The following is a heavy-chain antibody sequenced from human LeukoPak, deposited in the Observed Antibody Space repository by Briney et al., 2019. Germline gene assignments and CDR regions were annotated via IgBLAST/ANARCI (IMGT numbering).Heavy chain of an antibody. J-gene: IGHJ4*02. D-gene: IGHD7-27*01. CDR2: INHSGST. CDR3: ARVVTGRGAYY. CDR1: GGSLSGYH. Sequence: SETLSLTCAVYGGSLSGYHWSWIRQPPGKGLEWIGEINHSGSTNYNPSLTSRLTISVDTSRNQFSLKLNSVTAADTAVYYCARVVTGRGAYYWGQGALVTVSS. V-gene: IGHV4-34*01.